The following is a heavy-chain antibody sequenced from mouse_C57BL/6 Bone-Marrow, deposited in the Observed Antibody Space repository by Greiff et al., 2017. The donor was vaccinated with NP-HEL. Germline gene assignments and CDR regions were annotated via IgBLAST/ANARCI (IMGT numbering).Heavy chain of an antibody. J-gene: IGHJ3*01. Sequence: DVKLVESGGDLVKPGGSLKLSCAASGFTFSSYGMSWVRQTPDKRLEWVATISSGGSYTYYPDNVKGRFTISRDNAKNNLYLQMSHLKSEDTAMYYCARFTTVTGFAYWGQGTLVTVSA. V-gene: IGHV5-4*03. CDR2: ISSGGSYT. CDR3: ARFTTVTGFAY. D-gene: IGHD1-1*01. CDR1: GFTFSSYG.